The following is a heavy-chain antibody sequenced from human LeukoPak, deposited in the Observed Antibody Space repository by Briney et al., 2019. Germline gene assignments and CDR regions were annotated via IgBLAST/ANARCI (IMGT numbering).Heavy chain of an antibody. CDR2: IYYTGST. V-gene: IGHV4-39*01. CDR1: GGSISGSSYY. D-gene: IGHD4-23*01. Sequence: SETLSLTCTVSGGSISGSSYYWGWVRQPPGKGLEWIGSIYYTGSTYYNPSLKSRVTISVDTSKNQFSLKLSSVTAADTTVYYCARLHHGGNYGHYYYYMDVWGKGTTVTIAS. J-gene: IGHJ6*03. CDR3: ARLHHGGNYGHYYYYMDV.